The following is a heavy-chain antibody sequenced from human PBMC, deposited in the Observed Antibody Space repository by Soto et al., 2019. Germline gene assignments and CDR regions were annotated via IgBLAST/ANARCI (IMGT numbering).Heavy chain of an antibody. D-gene: IGHD6-19*01. V-gene: IGHV2-5*02. CDR3: AHIVVAGLGYYFDY. J-gene: IGHJ4*02. CDR1: GFSLSSTRMA. CDR2: IYCDDDK. Sequence: QITLKESGPTLVKPTQTLTLTCTFSGFSLSSTRMAVGWIRQPPGKALEWLALIYCDDDKRYSPFLKSRLTRATDTAKTPVVHTTSNMASVDTARYYGAHIVVAGLGYYFDYWGQGTLVTVSS.